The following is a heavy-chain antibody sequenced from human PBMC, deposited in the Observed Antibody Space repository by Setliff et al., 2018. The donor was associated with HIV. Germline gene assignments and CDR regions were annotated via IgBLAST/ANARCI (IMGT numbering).Heavy chain of an antibody. V-gene: IGHV4-38-2*02. J-gene: IGHJ5*02. D-gene: IGHD6-13*01. CDR2: IDASANT. CDR1: GSSISSNYY. CDR3: ARIGSGWSVGWFDP. Sequence: PSETLSLTCTVSGSSISSNYYWAWIRQAPGKGLEWIGCIDASANTYYIPSLKSRATISIGTSKNQLSLKLRSVTAADTAVYYCARIGSGWSVGWFDPWGQGTLVTVSS.